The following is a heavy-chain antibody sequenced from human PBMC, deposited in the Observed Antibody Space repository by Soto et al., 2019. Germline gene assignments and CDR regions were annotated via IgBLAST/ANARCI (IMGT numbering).Heavy chain of an antibody. D-gene: IGHD5-18*01. V-gene: IGHV3-48*03. J-gene: IGHJ1*01. CDR1: GFTFSHFA. CDR2: ISSSGSTA. Sequence: PGGSLRLSCAASGFTFSHFALHWVRQAPGKGLEWISYISSSGSTAYYASSVEGRFTISRDNANNSVYLQMDSLRAEDTALYYCTRAAWLPYLSFYWGQGALVTVSS. CDR3: TRAAWLPYLSFY.